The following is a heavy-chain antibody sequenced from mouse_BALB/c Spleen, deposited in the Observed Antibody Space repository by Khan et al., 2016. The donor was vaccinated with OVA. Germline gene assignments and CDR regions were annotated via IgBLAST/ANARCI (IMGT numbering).Heavy chain of an antibody. Sequence: EVELVQSGPSLVKPSQTLSLTCSVTGDSITSGYWNWIRKFPGNKLEYMGYISSSGSTYYNPSLISRISITRDTSKNQYYLQLNSETTEDTATYYCAREELRRYFDYWGQGTTLTVSS. D-gene: IGHD2-4*01. CDR3: AREELRRYFDY. CDR2: ISSSGST. J-gene: IGHJ2*01. CDR1: GDSITSGY. V-gene: IGHV3-8*02.